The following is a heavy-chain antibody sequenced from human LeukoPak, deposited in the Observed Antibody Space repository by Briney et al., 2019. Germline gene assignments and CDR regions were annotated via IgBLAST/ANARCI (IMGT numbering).Heavy chain of an antibody. CDR2: ISGSGGST. Sequence: TVGSLRLSCAASGFTFSSYAMSWVRQAPGKGLEWVSAISGSGGSTYYADSVKGRFTISRDNSKNTLYLQMDSLRAEDTAVYYCATSGYSYGYVDYWGQGTLVTVSS. CDR1: GFTFSSYA. D-gene: IGHD5-18*01. J-gene: IGHJ4*02. V-gene: IGHV3-23*01. CDR3: ATSGYSYGYVDY.